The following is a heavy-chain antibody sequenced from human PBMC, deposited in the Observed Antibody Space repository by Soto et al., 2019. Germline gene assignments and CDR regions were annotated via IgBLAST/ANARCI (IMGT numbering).Heavy chain of an antibody. CDR3: ARDRLYYYGSGSYYTLDYYYYMDV. CDR2: IYYSGST. Sequence: PSETLSLTCTVSGGSISSGGYYWSWIRQHPGKGLEWIGYIYYSGSTYYNPSLKSRVTISVDTSKNQFSLKLSSVTAADTAVYYCARDRLYYYGSGSYYTLDYYYYMDVWGKGTTVTVSS. D-gene: IGHD3-10*01. V-gene: IGHV4-31*03. J-gene: IGHJ6*03. CDR1: GGSISSGGYY.